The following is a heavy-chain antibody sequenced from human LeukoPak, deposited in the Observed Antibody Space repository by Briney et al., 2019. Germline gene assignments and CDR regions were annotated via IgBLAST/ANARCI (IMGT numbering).Heavy chain of an antibody. D-gene: IGHD6-13*01. CDR1: GGSISSGGYY. J-gene: IGHJ6*02. Sequence: PSETLSLTCTVSGGSISSGGYYWSWIRQPPGKGLEWIGYIYHSGSTYYNPSLKSRVTISVDRSKNQFSLKLSSVTAADTAVYYCAATIAANTDYYGMDVWGQGTTVTISS. CDR3: AATIAANTDYYGMDV. CDR2: IYHSGST. V-gene: IGHV4-30-2*01.